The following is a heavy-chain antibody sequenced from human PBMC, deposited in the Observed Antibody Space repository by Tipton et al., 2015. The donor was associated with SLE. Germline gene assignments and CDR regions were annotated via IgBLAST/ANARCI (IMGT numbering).Heavy chain of an antibody. CDR1: GGSISSSSYY. J-gene: IGHJ6*02. V-gene: IGHV4-31*03. CDR2: IYYSGST. D-gene: IGHD5-18*01. CDR3: ARRGARGYSYGETRYYYGMDV. Sequence: TLSLTCTVSGGSISSSSYYWGWIRQHPGKGPEWIGYIYYSGSTYYNPSLKSRVTMSVDTSKNQFSLKLSSVTAADTAVYYCARRGARGYSYGETRYYYGMDVWGQGTTVTVSS.